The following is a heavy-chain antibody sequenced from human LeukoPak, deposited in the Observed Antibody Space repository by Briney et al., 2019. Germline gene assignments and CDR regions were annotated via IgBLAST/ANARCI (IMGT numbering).Heavy chain of an antibody. CDR1: GESLGTYF. CDR3: ARGSAYYYSYMDV. V-gene: IGHV4-34*01. CDR2: ISQSGST. Sequence: SETLSLTYGVSGESLGTYFWTWIRQSPGKGLEWIGEISQSGSTLYNPSLKSRVTISLDTSKSHFSLKLTSVTAADTAMYYCARGSAYYYSYMDVWGNGTAVTVSS. J-gene: IGHJ6*03.